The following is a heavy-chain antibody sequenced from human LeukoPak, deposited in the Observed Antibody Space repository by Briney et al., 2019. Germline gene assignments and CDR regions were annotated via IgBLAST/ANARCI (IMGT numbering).Heavy chain of an antibody. CDR1: GFTFSSYS. CDR3: ARDSASLWFGELSGWFAP. V-gene: IGHV3-21*01. Sequence: GGSLRLSCAASGFTFSSYSMNWVRQAPGKGLEWVSFISSSSSYIYYADSVKGRFTISRDNAKYSLYLQMNSLRAEDTAVYYCARDSASLWFGELSGWFAPWGQGTLVTVSS. D-gene: IGHD3-10*01. CDR2: ISSSSSYI. J-gene: IGHJ5*02.